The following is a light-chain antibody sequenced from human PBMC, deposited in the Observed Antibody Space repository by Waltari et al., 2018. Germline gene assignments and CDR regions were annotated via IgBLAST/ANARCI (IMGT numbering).Light chain of an antibody. CDR1: QSLTST. Sequence: ELVMTQSPATLSPSPAESATISCRASQSLTSTFSWFQPKPGQPPRVLIYGTSTRAAGSPGRFSGSGSGRDFSLTISSLQPEDFDTYYCQQYDYSPWTFGQGTRVE. CDR2: GTS. J-gene: IGKJ1*01. CDR3: QQYDYSPWT. V-gene: IGKV3D-15*01.